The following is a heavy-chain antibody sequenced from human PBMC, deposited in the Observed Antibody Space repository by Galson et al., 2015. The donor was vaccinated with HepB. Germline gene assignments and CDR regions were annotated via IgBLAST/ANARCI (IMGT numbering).Heavy chain of an antibody. CDR2: ISYDGRIK. D-gene: IGHD3-22*01. J-gene: IGHJ5*02. V-gene: IGHV3-30*04. CDR3: ARDPLDDYYDISGYYNVLDH. CDR1: GFTFTSYV. Sequence: ALRLSCAVSGFTFTSYVMHWVRQAPGKGLKWVAVISYDGRIKFYADSVEGRFTISRDNSRNTIYLQMNSLRPEDTATYFCARDPLDDYYDISGYYNVLDHWGQGTLVTVSS.